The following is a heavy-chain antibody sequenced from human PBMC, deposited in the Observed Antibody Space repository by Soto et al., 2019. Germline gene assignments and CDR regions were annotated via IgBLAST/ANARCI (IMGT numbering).Heavy chain of an antibody. J-gene: IGHJ6*03. CDR1: GGSFSGYY. Sequence: SETLSLTCAVYGGSFSGYYWSWIRQPPGKGLEWIGEINHSGSTNYNPSLKSRVTISVDTSKNQFSLKLSSVTAADTAVYYCAGGYSSGWHYYYYMDVWGKGTTVTVSS. V-gene: IGHV4-34*01. CDR2: INHSGST. CDR3: AGGYSSGWHYYYYMDV. D-gene: IGHD6-19*01.